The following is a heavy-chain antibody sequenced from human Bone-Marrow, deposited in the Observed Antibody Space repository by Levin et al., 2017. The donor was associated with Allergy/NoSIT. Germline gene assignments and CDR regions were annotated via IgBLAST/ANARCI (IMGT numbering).Heavy chain of an antibody. D-gene: IGHD3-22*01. CDR1: GGSITNYY. J-gene: IGHJ4*02. CDR3: AREHKDYDGDGYYYGC. CDR2: IYTSGNT. Sequence: PSETLSLTCTVSGGSITNYYWSWIRQPAGKGLEWIGRIYTSGNTDYNPSLQSRVIMSVDTSKNQFSLQLTSVTAADTAVYYCAREHKDYDGDGYYYGCWGRGILVTVSS. V-gene: IGHV4-4*07.